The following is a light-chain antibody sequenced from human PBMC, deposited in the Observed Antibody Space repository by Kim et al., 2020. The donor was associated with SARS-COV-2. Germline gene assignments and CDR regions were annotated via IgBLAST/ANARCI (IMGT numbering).Light chain of an antibody. Sequence: SPSMTASITCSGDKLEYKYGCRYQQRPGQYPVVVRYKDSTRPSGIRERFSGSNSGDTAALTSSGTQAMAEDDYSGQAWDSSTAVFGAGTKVTVL. CDR3: QAWDSSTAV. CDR2: KDS. CDR1: KLEYKY. J-gene: IGLJ1*01. V-gene: IGLV3-1*01.